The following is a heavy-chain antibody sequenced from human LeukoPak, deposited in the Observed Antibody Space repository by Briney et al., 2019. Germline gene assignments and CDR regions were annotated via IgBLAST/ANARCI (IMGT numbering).Heavy chain of an antibody. D-gene: IGHD6-6*01. V-gene: IGHV3-21*01. CDR3: ARQYSSSSPFDY. Sequence: GGSLRLSCAASGFTFSSYSMSWVRQAPGKGLEWVSSISSSSSYIYYADSVKGRFTISRDNAKNSLYLQMNSLRAEDTAVYYCARQYSSSSPFDYWGQGTLVTVSS. J-gene: IGHJ4*02. CDR1: GFTFSSYS. CDR2: ISSSSSYI.